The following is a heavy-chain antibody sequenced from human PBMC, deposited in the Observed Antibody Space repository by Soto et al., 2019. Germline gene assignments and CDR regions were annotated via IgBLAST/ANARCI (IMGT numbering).Heavy chain of an antibody. J-gene: IGHJ4*02. CDR3: GGDSRSGIQLWALDY. CDR2: ISYDGSNK. Sequence: QVQLVESGGGVVQPGRSLRLSCAASGFTFSNYAMHWVRQAPGKGLEWVAVISYDGSNKYYADSVKGRFTISRDNSENPVYLQMNGRRAGDTVVYYWGGDSRSGIQLWALDYWGQGTLVPVPS. D-gene: IGHD5-18*01. V-gene: IGHV3-30-3*01. CDR1: GFTFSNYA.